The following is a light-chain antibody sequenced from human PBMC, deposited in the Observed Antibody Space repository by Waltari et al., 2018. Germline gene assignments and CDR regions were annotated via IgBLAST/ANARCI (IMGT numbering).Light chain of an antibody. CDR1: HNSSTY. Sequence: DIQVTQSPSSLSTSVGDSVTITCRASHNSSTYVNWYQQKPGKAPKLLIYGASTLQSGVPSRFSGSGSGAYFTLTISNLQREDFATYYCQQSYSTPPTFGGGTKVEI. V-gene: IGKV1-39*01. J-gene: IGKJ4*01. CDR2: GAS. CDR3: QQSYSTPPT.